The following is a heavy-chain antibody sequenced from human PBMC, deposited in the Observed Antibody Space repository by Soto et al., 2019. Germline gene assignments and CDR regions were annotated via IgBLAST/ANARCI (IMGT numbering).Heavy chain of an antibody. J-gene: IGHJ4*02. CDR1: GGSINNYY. V-gene: IGHV4-59*01. Sequence: SETLSLTCTVSGGSINNYYWSWIRQPPGKGLEWIGYIYYSGSTNYNPSLKSRVTTSVDTSKNQFSLKLSSVTAADTAVYYCARDGGSFSYLDYWGQRILVTVSS. D-gene: IGHD3-16*01. CDR2: IYYSGST. CDR3: ARDGGSFSYLDY.